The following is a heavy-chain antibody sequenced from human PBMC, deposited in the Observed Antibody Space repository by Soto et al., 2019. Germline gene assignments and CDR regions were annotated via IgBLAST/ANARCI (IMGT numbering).Heavy chain of an antibody. Sequence: PGGSLRLSCAASGFTFSSYAMSWVRQAPGKGLEWVSAISGSGGSTYYADSVKGWFTISRDNSKSTLYLQMNSLRAEDTAVYYCATAPRYYYYYGMDVWGQGTTVTVSS. CDR3: ATAPRYYYYYGMDV. V-gene: IGHV3-23*01. CDR2: ISGSGGST. J-gene: IGHJ6*02. CDR1: GFTFSSYA.